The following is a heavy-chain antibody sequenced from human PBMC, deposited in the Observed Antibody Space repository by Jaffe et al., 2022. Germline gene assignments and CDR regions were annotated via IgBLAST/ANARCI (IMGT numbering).Heavy chain of an antibody. CDR2: IYYSGST. CDR1: GGSISSSSYY. V-gene: IGHV4-39*01. J-gene: IGHJ4*02. CDR3: ARLSRYSSRDLV. D-gene: IGHD6-13*01. Sequence: QLQLQESGPGLVKPSETLSLTCTVSGGSISSSSYYWGWIRQPPGKGLEWIGSIYYSGSTYYNPSLKSRVTISVDTSKNQFSLKLSSVTAADTAVYYCARLSRYSSRDLVWGQGTLVTVSS.